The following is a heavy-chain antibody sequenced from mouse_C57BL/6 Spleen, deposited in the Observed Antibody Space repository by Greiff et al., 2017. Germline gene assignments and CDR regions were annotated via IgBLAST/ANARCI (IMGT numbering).Heavy chain of an antibody. CDR1: GYTFTSYW. J-gene: IGHJ2*01. V-gene: IGHV1-61*01. Sequence: QVQLQQPGAELVRPGSSVKLSCKASGYTFTSYWMDWVKQRPGQGLEWIGNIYPSDSETHYNQKFKDKATLTVDKSSSTAYMQLSSLTSEDSAVYYCARWSNYLIDYWGQGTTLTVSS. D-gene: IGHD2-5*01. CDR3: ARWSNYLIDY. CDR2: IYPSDSET.